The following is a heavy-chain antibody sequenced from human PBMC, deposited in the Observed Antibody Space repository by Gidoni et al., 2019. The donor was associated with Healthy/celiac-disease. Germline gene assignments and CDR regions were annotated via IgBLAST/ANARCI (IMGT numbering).Heavy chain of an antibody. Sequence: EVQLLAYGGGLVQPGGSLRLSCAASGFSFSSYAMSWVRQAPGKGMEWVSASSGRGCSTDYADSVKCRFTISRDNSKNTLYLQMNSLRAEDTAVYYCAKDRSPFGELPHYYYYYGMDVWGQGTTVTVSS. CDR2: SSGRGCST. J-gene: IGHJ6*02. D-gene: IGHD3-10*01. V-gene: IGHV3-23*01. CDR1: GFSFSSYA. CDR3: AKDRSPFGELPHYYYYYGMDV.